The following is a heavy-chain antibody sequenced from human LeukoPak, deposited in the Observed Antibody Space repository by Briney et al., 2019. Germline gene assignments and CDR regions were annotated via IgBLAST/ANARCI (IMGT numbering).Heavy chain of an antibody. CDR1: GYTFTSYD. D-gene: IGHD3-16*01. J-gene: IGHJ6*03. CDR2: MNPNSGNT. Sequence: ASVKVSCKASGYTFTSYDINWVRQATGQGLEWMGWMNPNSGNTGYAQKFQGRVTMTRNTSISTAYMELSSLRSEDTAVYYCARGLLRGNYYYYYMDVWGKGTTVTVSS. CDR3: ARGLLRGNYYYYYMDV. V-gene: IGHV1-8*01.